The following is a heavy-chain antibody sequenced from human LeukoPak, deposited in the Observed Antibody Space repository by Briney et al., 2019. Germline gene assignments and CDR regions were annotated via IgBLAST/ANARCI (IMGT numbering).Heavy chain of an antibody. D-gene: IGHD6-13*01. CDR3: ARDRGIGDAFDI. CDR2: IIPILGIA. J-gene: IGHJ3*02. Sequence: ASVKVSCKASGGTFSSYAISWVRQAPGQGLEWMGRIIPILGIANYAQKLQGRVTMTTDTSTSTAYMELRSLRSDDTAVYYCARDRGIGDAFDIWGQGTMVTVSS. V-gene: IGHV1-69*04. CDR1: GGTFSSYA.